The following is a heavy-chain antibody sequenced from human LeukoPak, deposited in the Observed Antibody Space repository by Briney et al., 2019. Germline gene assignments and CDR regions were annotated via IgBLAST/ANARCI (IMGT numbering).Heavy chain of an antibody. CDR2: INPSSNYI. CDR3: ARATRSWDPNAFDI. D-gene: IGHD6-13*01. V-gene: IGHV3-21*01. J-gene: IGHJ3*02. Sequence: GGSLRLSCAASGFTLSGYGMHWVRQAPGKGLEWVSSINPSSNYIYYTDSVKGRFTVSRDNAKNSLFLQTNSLRAEDTAVYYCARATRSWDPNAFDIWGQGTMVTVSS. CDR1: GFTLSGYG.